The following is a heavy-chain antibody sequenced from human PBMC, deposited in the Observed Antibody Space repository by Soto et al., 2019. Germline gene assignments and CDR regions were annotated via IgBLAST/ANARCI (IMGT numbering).Heavy chain of an antibody. CDR2: IYSGGST. CDR1: GFTVSSHY. V-gene: IGHV3-66*04. CDR3: AQHNWFDT. J-gene: IGHJ5*02. Sequence: EVQLVESGGGLVQPGGSLRLSWAGSGFTVSSHYMSWVRQAPGKGLECVSVIYSGGSTYYADSVKGRFTISRDNAKNTLYLQMNSLRAEYSDVYNCAQHNWFDTWGQGTLVTASS.